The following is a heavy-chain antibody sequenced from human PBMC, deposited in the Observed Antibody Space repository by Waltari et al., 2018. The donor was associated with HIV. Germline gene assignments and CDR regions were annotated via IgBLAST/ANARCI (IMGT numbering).Heavy chain of an antibody. CDR1: GGSFGGYY. CDR3: ARDKVLLHFGESRGLGDLDA. Sequence: QVQLQQWGPSLLQPSETLFLTCAVYGGSFGGYYWNWLRQSPGGTLEWIGEIKHTGKTSDNPALYRRITISVNVSKNQFSRALTSVSAADTATYFCARDKVLLHFGESRGLGDLDAWGQGTAVVVSS. J-gene: IGHJ6*02. V-gene: IGHV4-34*02. CDR2: IKHTGKT. D-gene: IGHD3-10*01.